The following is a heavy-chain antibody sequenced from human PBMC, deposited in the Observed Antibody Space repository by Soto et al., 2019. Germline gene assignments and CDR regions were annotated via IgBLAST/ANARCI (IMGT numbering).Heavy chain of an antibody. CDR3: AREKDYYHSALDV. J-gene: IGHJ6*02. Sequence: QVELQESGPGLVKPSETLSLKCSVSSGSISNYYWNWIRQPAGGALEWIGRVYSTGTTDYNPSLQSRITMSVDTSKNQFFLNLSPVTAADTAIYYCAREKDYYHSALDVWGQGTTVTVSS. CDR1: SGSISNYY. CDR2: VYSTGTT. V-gene: IGHV4-4*07.